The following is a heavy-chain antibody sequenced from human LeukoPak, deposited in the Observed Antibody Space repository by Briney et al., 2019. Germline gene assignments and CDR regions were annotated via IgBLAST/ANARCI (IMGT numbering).Heavy chain of an antibody. CDR1: GYTFTGYY. CDR2: IIPIFGTV. V-gene: IGHV1-69*13. J-gene: IGHJ6*03. D-gene: IGHD2-21*02. CDR3: ARALALNDETVYYYYYMDV. Sequence: ASVKVSCKASGYTFTGYYMHWVRQAPGQGLEWMAGIIPIFGTVNYVQKFQGRVTITADESTSTAYLELSSLRSEDTAVYYCARALALNDETVYYYYYMDVWGKGTTVTISS.